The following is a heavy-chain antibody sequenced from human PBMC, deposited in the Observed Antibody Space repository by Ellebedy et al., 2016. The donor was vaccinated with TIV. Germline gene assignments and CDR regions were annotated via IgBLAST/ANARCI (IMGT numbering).Heavy chain of an antibody. CDR2: ISSSSSTI. CDR3: APYSGRI. CDR1: RFTFSSYS. V-gene: IGHV3-48*01. Sequence: GESLKISCAASRFTFSSYSMNWVRQAPGKGLEWVSYISSSSSTIYYADSVKGRFTISRDNAKNSLYLQMNSLRAEDTAVYWCAPYSGRIWGQGTMVTVSS. D-gene: IGHD5-12*01. J-gene: IGHJ3*02.